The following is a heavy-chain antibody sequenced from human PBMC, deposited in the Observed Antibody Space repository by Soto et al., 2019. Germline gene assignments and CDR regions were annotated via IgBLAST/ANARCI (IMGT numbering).Heavy chain of an antibody. CDR1: TGSMRTYY. J-gene: IGHJ4*02. CDR3: ASDDTTGLFDF. Sequence: QVQLQESGPGLVRPAETLSLTCSVSTGSMRTYYWTWIRQSPGKGLEWIGQISHTGRTKYNPSLESRVTISVDTSRKQFSLKLTSVTAAYTALYYCASDDTTGLFDFWGQGPLVTVSS. D-gene: IGHD4-17*01. CDR2: ISHTGRT. V-gene: IGHV4-59*01.